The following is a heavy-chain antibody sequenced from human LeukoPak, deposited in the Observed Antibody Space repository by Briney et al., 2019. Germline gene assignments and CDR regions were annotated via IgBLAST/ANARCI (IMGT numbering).Heavy chain of an antibody. D-gene: IGHD3-10*01. Sequence: SETLSLTCAVSGYSISSGYYWGWIRQPPGKGVEWIVSIYHSGSTNYNPSLKSRVTISVDTSKNQFSLKLRSVTAADTAVYYCARVTRGMTYYYGSGSYSDYYYYYMDVWGKGTTVTVSS. CDR3: ARVTRGMTYYYGSGSYSDYYYYYMDV. J-gene: IGHJ6*03. V-gene: IGHV4-38-2*01. CDR1: GYSISSGYY. CDR2: IYHSGST.